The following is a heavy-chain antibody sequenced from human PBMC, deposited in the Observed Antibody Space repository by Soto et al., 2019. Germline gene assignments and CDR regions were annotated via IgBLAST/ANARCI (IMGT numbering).Heavy chain of an antibody. CDR3: ARAREQYYYGSGRKEGY. CDR2: ISSSSSYI. CDR1: GFTFSSYS. V-gene: IGHV3-21*01. Sequence: EVQLVESGGGLVKPGGSLRLSCAASGFTFSSYSMNWVRQAPGKGLEWVSSISSSSSYIYYADSVKGRFTISRDNAKNSLYLQMNSLRAEDTAVYYCARAREQYYYGSGRKEGYWGQGTLVTVSS. J-gene: IGHJ4*02. D-gene: IGHD3-10*01.